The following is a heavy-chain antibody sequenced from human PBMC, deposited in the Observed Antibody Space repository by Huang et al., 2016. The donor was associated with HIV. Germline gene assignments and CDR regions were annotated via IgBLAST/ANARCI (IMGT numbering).Heavy chain of an antibody. Sequence: QVQLVQSGAEVKKPGSSVKVSCKASGGTFSSYAISWVRQAPGQGLEWMGGIIPIVGTANYAQKFQGRVTITADESMSTAYMELSSLRSEDTAVYYCARARGYYDSSVSYYFDYWGQGTLVTVSS. CDR1: GGTFSSYA. CDR2: IIPIVGTA. V-gene: IGHV1-69*13. CDR3: ARARGYYDSSVSYYFDY. J-gene: IGHJ4*02. D-gene: IGHD3-22*01.